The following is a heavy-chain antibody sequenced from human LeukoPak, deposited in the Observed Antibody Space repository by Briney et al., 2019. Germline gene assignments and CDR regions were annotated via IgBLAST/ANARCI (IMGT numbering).Heavy chain of an antibody. V-gene: IGHV4-59*08. J-gene: IGHJ6*02. Sequence: SETLSLTCTVSGGSISSYYWSWIRRPPGKGLEWIGYIYYSGSTNYNPSLKSRVTISVDTSKNQFSLKLSSVTAADTAVYYCARTPDYYDSYGTDVWGQGTTVTVSS. CDR3: ARTPDYYDSYGTDV. CDR1: GGSISSYY. CDR2: IYYSGST.